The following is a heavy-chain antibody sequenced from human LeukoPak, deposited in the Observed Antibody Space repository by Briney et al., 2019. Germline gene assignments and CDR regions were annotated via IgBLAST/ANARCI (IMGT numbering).Heavy chain of an antibody. V-gene: IGHV1-18*01. J-gene: IGHJ4*02. CDR2: ISAYNGNT. Sequence: AASVKVSCKASGYTFTSYGISWVRQAPGQGLEWMGWISAYNGNTNYAQKLQGRVTMTTDTSTSTAYMELRSLRSDDTAVYYCARETKDYDFWSGYSGYFDYWGQGTLVTVSS. CDR3: ARETKDYDFWSGYSGYFDY. D-gene: IGHD3-3*01. CDR1: GYTFTSYG.